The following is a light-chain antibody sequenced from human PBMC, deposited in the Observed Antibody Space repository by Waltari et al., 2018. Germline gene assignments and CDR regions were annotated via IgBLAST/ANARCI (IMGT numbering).Light chain of an antibody. CDR2: GAY. V-gene: IGKV1-39*01. J-gene: IGKJ1*01. CDR1: QSIANY. Sequence: DIQMTQSPSSLAASAGDSVAITCRASQSIANYLSWYQQKPGKAPRLLIYGAYNLQTGVPSRFSGSGSGADFTLTISSLQPEDFATYYCQQGYSGPLTFGQGTKVEIK. CDR3: QQGYSGPLT.